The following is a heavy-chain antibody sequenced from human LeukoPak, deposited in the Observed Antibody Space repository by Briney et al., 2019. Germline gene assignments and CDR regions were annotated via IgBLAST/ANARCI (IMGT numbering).Heavy chain of an antibody. J-gene: IGHJ4*02. CDR3: ASQNGGAEYGDYGH. CDR2: INWWGGNT. D-gene: IGHD4-17*01. Sequence: GGSLRLSCAVSGFTFTGTYMTWIGQAPGKGLEGGAGINWWGGNTGYADSVKGRSTISKVHAKNSLYLQMTSLRAEDTALYYCASQNGGAEYGDYGHWGQGILVTVSS. CDR1: GFTFTGTY. V-gene: IGHV3-20*04.